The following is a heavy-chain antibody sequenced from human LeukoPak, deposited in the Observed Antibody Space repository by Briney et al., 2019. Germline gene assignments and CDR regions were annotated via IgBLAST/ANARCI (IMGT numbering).Heavy chain of an antibody. CDR3: TRCGDTSGYTD. V-gene: IGHV3-7*01. J-gene: IGHJ4*02. Sequence: PGGSLRLSCATSGFTFSDYYMGWVRQGPGKGLEWVASINQNGGKNYYVDSVKGRFTISRDNSKNALFLQMNSLRAEDTAVYFCTRCGDTSGYTDWGQGTLVTVSS. CDR2: INQNGGKN. D-gene: IGHD3-22*01. CDR1: GFTFSDYY.